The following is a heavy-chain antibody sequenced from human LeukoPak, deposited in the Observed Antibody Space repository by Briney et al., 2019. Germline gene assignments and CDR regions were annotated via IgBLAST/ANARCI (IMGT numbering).Heavy chain of an antibody. CDR3: ARVTEVRGVITNWNWFDP. CDR2: IIPIFGTA. CDR1: GGTFSSYA. V-gene: IGHV1-69*05. Sequence: GASVKVSCKASGGTFSSYAISWVRQAPGQGLEWLGGIIPIFGTANYAQKFQGRVTITTDESTSTAYMELSSLRSEDTAVYYCARVTEVRGVITNWNWFDPWGQGTLVTVSS. J-gene: IGHJ5*02. D-gene: IGHD3-10*01.